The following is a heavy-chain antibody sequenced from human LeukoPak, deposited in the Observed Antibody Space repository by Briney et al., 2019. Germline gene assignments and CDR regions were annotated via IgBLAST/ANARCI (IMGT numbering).Heavy chain of an antibody. CDR1: GGSISSHY. J-gene: IGHJ3*02. CDR3: ARAGTVAGDEDRDAFDI. CDR2: IYYSGST. Sequence: SETLSLTCTDSGGSISSHYWSWIRQPPGKGLEWIGYIYYSGSTNYNPSLKSRVTISVDTSKNQFSLKLSSVTAADTAVYYCARAGTVAGDEDRDAFDIWGQGTMVTVSS. D-gene: IGHD6-19*01. V-gene: IGHV4-59*11.